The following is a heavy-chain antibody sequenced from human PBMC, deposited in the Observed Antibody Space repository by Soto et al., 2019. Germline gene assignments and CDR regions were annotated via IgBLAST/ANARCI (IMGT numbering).Heavy chain of an antibody. CDR3: ARALRGCTSTSCPLDWFDP. CDR2: IYSSGTT. J-gene: IGHJ5*02. Sequence: SETLSLTCTVSGGSISSGGYCWSWIRQHPGKGLEWIGYIYSSGTTYYNPSLKSRVAISGDTSKSQFSLKLTSVTAADTAVYYCARALRGCTSTSCPLDWFDPWGLGTLVTVSS. V-gene: IGHV4-31*03. D-gene: IGHD2-2*01. CDR1: GGSISSGGYC.